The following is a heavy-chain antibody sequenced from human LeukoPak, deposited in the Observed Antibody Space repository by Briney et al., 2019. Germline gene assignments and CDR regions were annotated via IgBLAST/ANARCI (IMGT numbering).Heavy chain of an antibody. J-gene: IGHJ4*02. CDR1: GYTFTSYG. Sequence: ASVKVSCKASGYTFTSYGISWVRQAPGQGLEWMGWISAYNGNTNYAQKLQGRVTMTTDTSTSTAYMELRSLRSDDTAVYYCARGPFYDILTGCYPDPFDYWGQGTLVTVSS. D-gene: IGHD3-9*01. V-gene: IGHV1-18*01. CDR3: ARGPFYDILTGCYPDPFDY. CDR2: ISAYNGNT.